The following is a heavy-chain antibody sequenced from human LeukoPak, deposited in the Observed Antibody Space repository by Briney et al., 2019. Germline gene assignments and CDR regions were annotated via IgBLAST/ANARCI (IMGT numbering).Heavy chain of an antibody. Sequence: SETLSLTCTVSGGSISSYYWSWIRQPPGKGLEWIGYISYSGSTNYNPSLKSRVTISVDTSKNQFSLKLSSVTAADTAVYYCAXXXXXSYPXXEDYWGQGTLVTVSS. CDR2: ISYSGST. V-gene: IGHV4-59*01. J-gene: IGHJ4*02. CDR1: GGSISSYY. D-gene: IGHD3-16*02. CDR3: AXXXXXSYPXXEDY.